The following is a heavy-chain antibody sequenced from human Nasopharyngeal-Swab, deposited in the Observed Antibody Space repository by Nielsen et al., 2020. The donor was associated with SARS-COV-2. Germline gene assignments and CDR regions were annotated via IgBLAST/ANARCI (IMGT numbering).Heavy chain of an antibody. Sequence: PGKGLEWIGEINHSGSTYYNPSLKSRVTISVDTSKNQFSLKLSSVTAADTAVYYCARRDYYDSSDLGAFDIWGQGTMVTVSS. V-gene: IGHV4-34*01. D-gene: IGHD3-22*01. CDR3: ARRDYYDSSDLGAFDI. CDR2: INHSGST. J-gene: IGHJ3*02.